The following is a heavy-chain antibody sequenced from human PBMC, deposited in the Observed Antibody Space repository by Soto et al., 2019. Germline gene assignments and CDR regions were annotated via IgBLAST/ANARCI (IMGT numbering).Heavy chain of an antibody. V-gene: IGHV4-39*01. CDR2: IYYGGST. CDR1: GGSMRSNTYY. CDR3: ARQETWYCRGGSCYSFDQ. J-gene: IGHJ4*02. D-gene: IGHD2-15*01. Sequence: PSETLSLTCTVSGGSMRSNTYYWGWIRQPPGKGLEWIGSIYYGGSTYYNPSLKSRVTISVDPSKNQFSLKLSSVTAADTAVYFCARQETWYCRGGSCYSFDQWGQGTLVTVSS.